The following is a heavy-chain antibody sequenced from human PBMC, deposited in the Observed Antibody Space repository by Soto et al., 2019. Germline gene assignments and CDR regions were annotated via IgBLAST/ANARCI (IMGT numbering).Heavy chain of an antibody. D-gene: IGHD2-8*01. CDR2: ISGGGGST. CDR1: GFTFSSYA. J-gene: IGHJ1*01. V-gene: IGHV3-23*01. CDR3: ARVGYCARGLCPHLDF. Sequence: GGSLRLSCAASGFTFSSYAMSWVRQAPGKGLEWVSAISGGGGSTYYADSVKGRFTISRDNAKNTLYLQMNSLRDEDTAVYYCARVGYCARGLCPHLDFWGQGTLVTGSS.